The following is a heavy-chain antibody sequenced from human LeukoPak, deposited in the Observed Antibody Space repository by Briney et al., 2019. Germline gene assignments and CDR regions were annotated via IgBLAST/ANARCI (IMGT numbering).Heavy chain of an antibody. Sequence: PGGSLRLSCAASGFTFSDYYMSWIRQAPGKGLEWVSYISRGGSTIYYADSVKGRFTISRDNAKNSLYLQMNSLRAEDTAVYYCARDQEDTTMVNFDCWGQGTLVTVFS. CDR1: GFTFSDYY. D-gene: IGHD5-18*01. V-gene: IGHV3-11*01. J-gene: IGHJ4*02. CDR3: ARDQEDTTMVNFDC. CDR2: ISRGGSTI.